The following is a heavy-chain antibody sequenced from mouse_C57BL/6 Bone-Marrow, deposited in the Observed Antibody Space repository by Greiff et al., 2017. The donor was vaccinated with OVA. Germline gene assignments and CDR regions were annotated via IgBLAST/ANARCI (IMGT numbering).Heavy chain of an antibody. V-gene: IGHV10-1*01. CDR3: VRQPPIYYYGSTPYFDV. CDR2: IRSKSNNYAT. CDR1: GFSFNTYA. J-gene: IGHJ1*03. D-gene: IGHD1-1*01. Sequence: GGGLVQPKGSLKLSCAASGFSFNTYAMNWVRQAPGKGLEWVARIRSKSNNYATYYADSVKDRFTISRDDSESMLYLQMNNLKTEDTAMYYCVRQPPIYYYGSTPYFDVWGTGTTVTVSS.